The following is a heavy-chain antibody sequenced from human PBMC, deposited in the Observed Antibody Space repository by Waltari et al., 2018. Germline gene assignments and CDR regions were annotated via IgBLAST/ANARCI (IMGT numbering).Heavy chain of an antibody. V-gene: IGHV4-39*01. D-gene: IGHD6-6*01. CDR1: GGSISSSSYY. J-gene: IGHJ4*02. CDR3: AGQTPKESIAAAFDY. CDR2: IDYRESN. Sequence: QLQLQESGPGLVKPSETLSLTCTVSGGSISSSSYYWGWIRQPPGKGLEWIGSIDYRESNYYTPSLKSRVTISVNTTKDQFSLKLSSVTAADTAVYYCAGQTPKESIAAAFDYWGQGTLVTVSA.